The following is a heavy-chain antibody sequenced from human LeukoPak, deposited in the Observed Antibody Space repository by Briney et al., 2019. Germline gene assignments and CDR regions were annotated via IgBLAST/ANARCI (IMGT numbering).Heavy chain of an antibody. Sequence: GGSLRLSCAASGFTFSSYEMNWVRQAPGKGLEWVSYISSSSSTIYYADSVKGRFTISRDNAKNSLYLQMNSLRAEDTAVYYCARDSVAGSLGWFDPWGQGTLVTVSS. CDR3: ARDSVAGSLGWFDP. CDR1: GFTFSSYE. J-gene: IGHJ5*02. V-gene: IGHV3-48*01. CDR2: ISSSSSTI. D-gene: IGHD6-19*01.